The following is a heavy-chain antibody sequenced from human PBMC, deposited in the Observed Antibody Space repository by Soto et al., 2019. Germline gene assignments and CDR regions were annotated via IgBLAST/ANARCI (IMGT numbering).Heavy chain of an antibody. D-gene: IGHD2-15*01. CDR1: GGTFSSYT. CDR3: ARSIGYCSGGSCPHYYYYYGMDV. V-gene: IGHV1-69*02. CDR2: IIPILGIA. J-gene: IGHJ6*02. Sequence: QVQLVQSGAEVKKPGSSVTVSCKASGGTFSSYTISWVRQAPGQGLEWMGRIIPILGIANYAQKFQGRVTITADKSTSTAYMELSSLRSEDTAVYYCARSIGYCSGGSCPHYYYYYGMDVWGQGTTVTVSS.